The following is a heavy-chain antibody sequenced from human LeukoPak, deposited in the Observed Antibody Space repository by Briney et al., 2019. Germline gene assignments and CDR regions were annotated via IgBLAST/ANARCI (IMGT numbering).Heavy chain of an antibody. CDR3: AKRGVVIRVILVGFYKEAYYFDS. J-gene: IGHJ4*02. D-gene: IGHD3-22*01. CDR1: GITLSNYG. Sequence: GGSLRLSCAVSGITLSNYGMSWVRKAPGKGLEWVAGMSGSGGGTNYADSVKGRYTVSRDNSKNTLYLQMKSLRAEDTAVYFCAKRGVVIRVILVGFYKEAYYFDSWGQGALVTVSS. CDR2: MSGSGGGT. V-gene: IGHV3-23*01.